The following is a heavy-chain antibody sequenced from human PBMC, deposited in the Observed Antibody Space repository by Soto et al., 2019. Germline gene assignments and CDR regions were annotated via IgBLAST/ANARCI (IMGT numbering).Heavy chain of an antibody. CDR1: GYSFTSYW. CDR2: MYPGDSDT. Sequence: GESLKISCKGSGYSFTSYWFGWVRQLPGRGLEWVGIMYPGDSDTRYNPSLQGHVTLSVDVTVSTAFLQWRSLETSDTGMYFCARLPRDCNKTSCYYADHWGQGTQVTVS. J-gene: IGHJ4*02. D-gene: IGHD3-3*01. V-gene: IGHV5-51*01. CDR3: ARLPRDCNKTSCYYADH.